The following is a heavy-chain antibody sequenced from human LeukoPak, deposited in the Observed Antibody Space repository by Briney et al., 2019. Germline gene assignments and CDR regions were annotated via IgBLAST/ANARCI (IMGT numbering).Heavy chain of an antibody. CDR3: AKEASSSWTN. V-gene: IGHV3-23*01. CDR1: GFTFSSYA. D-gene: IGHD6-13*01. CDR2: ISDDSGRI. Sequence: GGSLRLSCVASGFTFSSYAMSWVRQAPGKGLEWVSQISDDSGRIYYADSVKGRFSISRDNSKNTLYLQMNSLRAENTALYYCAKEASSSWTNWGQGTLVTVSS. J-gene: IGHJ4*02.